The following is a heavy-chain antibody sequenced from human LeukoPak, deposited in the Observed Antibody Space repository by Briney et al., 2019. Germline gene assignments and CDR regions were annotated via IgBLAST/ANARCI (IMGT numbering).Heavy chain of an antibody. D-gene: IGHD1-26*01. CDR1: GFTFSSYS. CDR3: ARDLVGATMSGAFDI. CDR2: ISSSSYI. Sequence: RGGSLRLSCAASGFTFSSYSMNWVRQAPGKGLEWVSSISSSSYIYYADSVKGRFTISRDNAKNSLYLQMNSLRAEDTAVYYCARDLVGATMSGAFDIWGQGTMVTVSS. V-gene: IGHV3-21*01. J-gene: IGHJ3*02.